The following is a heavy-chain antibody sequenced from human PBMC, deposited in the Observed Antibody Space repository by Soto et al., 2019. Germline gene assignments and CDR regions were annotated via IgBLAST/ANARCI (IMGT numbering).Heavy chain of an antibody. CDR2: ISGSGGST. J-gene: IGHJ4*02. D-gene: IGHD5-12*01. V-gene: IGHV3-23*01. Sequence: PXXSLRLSYAASGFTFSSYAMRWVLQAPGKGLEWVSAISGSGGSTYYADSVKGRFTISRDNSKNTLYLQMNSLRDEDTAVYYCAKDQSILEWLRFDYWGQGTLVTVSS. CDR1: GFTFSSYA. CDR3: AKDQSILEWLRFDY.